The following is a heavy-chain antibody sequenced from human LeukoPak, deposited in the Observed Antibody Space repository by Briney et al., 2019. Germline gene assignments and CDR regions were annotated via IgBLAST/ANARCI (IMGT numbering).Heavy chain of an antibody. CDR2: INPSGGST. D-gene: IGHD1-26*01. CDR1: GYTFTSYY. CDR3: ARDWEVYGSASDY. Sequence: ASVKVSCKASGYTFTSYYRHWVRQAPGQGLEWMGIINPSGGSTSYAQKFQGRVTMTRDTSTSTVYMELSSPRSEDTAVYYCARDWEVYGSASDYWGQGTLVTVSS. J-gene: IGHJ4*02. V-gene: IGHV1-46*01.